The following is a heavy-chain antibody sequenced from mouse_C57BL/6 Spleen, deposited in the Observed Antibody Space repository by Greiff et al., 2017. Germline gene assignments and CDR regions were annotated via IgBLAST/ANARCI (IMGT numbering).Heavy chain of an antibody. Sequence: VQLKESGPELVKPGASGKISCKASGYSFTDYNMNWVKQSNGKSLEWIGVINPNYGTTSYNQKFKGKATLTVDQSSSTAYMQLNSLTSEDSAVYYCARSLWYQSYYAMDYWGQGTSVTGSS. CDR1: GYSFTDYN. CDR2: INPNYGTT. V-gene: IGHV1-39*01. J-gene: IGHJ4*01. CDR3: ARSLWYQSYYAMDY. D-gene: IGHD2-1*01.